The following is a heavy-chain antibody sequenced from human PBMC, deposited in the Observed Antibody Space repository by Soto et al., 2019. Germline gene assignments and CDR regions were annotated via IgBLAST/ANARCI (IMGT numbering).Heavy chain of an antibody. J-gene: IGHJ5*01. CDR3: ARGYEGHYDFWRFDP. CDR2: MNPNSGNT. V-gene: IGHV1-8*01. Sequence: ASVKVSCKASGYTFTSYDINWVRQATGQGLEWMGWMNPNSGNTGYTQKFQGRVTMTRNTSISTAYMELSSLRSEDTAVYYCARGYEGHYDFWRFDPWGQGTRVTVSS. CDR1: GYTFTSYD. D-gene: IGHD3-3*01.